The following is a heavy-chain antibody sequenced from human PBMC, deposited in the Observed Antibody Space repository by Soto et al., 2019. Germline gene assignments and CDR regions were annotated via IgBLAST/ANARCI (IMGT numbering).Heavy chain of an antibody. CDR3: ARVLSGSSLFDY. CDR1: GGSIISDY. J-gene: IGHJ4*02. Sequence: LSLTCTVSGGSIISDYWSWIRQPPGKGLEWIGYISYSGSTNYNPSLKSLVTISVDTSKNQFSLKLFSVTAADTAVYYCARVLSGSSLFDYWGQGALVTVSS. CDR2: ISYSGST. V-gene: IGHV4-59*01. D-gene: IGHD1-26*01.